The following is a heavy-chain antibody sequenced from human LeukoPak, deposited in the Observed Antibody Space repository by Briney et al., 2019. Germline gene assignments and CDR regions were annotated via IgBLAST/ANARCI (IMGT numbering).Heavy chain of an antibody. CDR1: GFTFDDYA. D-gene: IGHD3-22*01. CDR3: AADSSGYHLTDY. V-gene: IGHV3-9*01. CDR2: ISWNSGSI. J-gene: IGHJ4*02. Sequence: PGRSLRLSCAAPGFTFDDYAMHWVRQAPGKGLEWVSGISWNSGSIGYADSVKGRFTISRDNAKNSLYLQMNSLRAEDTALYYCAADSSGYHLTDYWGQGTLVTVSS.